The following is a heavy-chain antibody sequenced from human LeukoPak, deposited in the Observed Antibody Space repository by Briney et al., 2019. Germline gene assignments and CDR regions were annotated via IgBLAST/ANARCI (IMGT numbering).Heavy chain of an antibody. CDR2: INHSGST. V-gene: IGHV4-34*01. Sequence: SETLSLTCAVYGGSFSGDYWSWIRQPPGKGLEWIGEINHSGSTNYNPSLKSRVTISADTSKNQFSLKLSSVTAADTAVYYCASRLTGYYRGPGYWGQGTLVTVSS. D-gene: IGHD3-9*01. CDR1: GGSFSGDY. CDR3: ASRLTGYYRGPGY. J-gene: IGHJ4*02.